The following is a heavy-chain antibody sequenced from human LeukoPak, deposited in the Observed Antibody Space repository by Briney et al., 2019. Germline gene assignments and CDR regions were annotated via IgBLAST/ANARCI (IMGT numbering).Heavy chain of an antibody. CDR3: ARKGWYSDL. CDR2: INQDGSQK. J-gene: IGHJ2*01. Sequence: GGSLRLSCAASGFTFNSYWMTWVRQAPGKGLEWVASINQDGSQKYYVESLKGRFTISRDNAKNSHYLQMNSLRAEDAAVYYCARKGWYSDLWGRGTLVSVSS. V-gene: IGHV3-7*01. CDR1: GFTFNSYW.